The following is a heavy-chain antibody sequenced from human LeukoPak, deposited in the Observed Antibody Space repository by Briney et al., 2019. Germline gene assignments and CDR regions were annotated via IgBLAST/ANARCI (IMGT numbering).Heavy chain of an antibody. J-gene: IGHJ4*02. Sequence: PSETLSLTCTVSGYSISSGYYWSWIRRPAGKGLEWIGRIYTSGSTNYNPSLKSRVTISVDTAKNHFSLKLSSVTAADTAVYYCARADGGLLWFGFWGQGTLVTVSS. CDR1: GYSISSGYY. V-gene: IGHV4-61*02. CDR3: ARADGGLLWFGF. CDR2: IYTSGST. D-gene: IGHD3-10*01.